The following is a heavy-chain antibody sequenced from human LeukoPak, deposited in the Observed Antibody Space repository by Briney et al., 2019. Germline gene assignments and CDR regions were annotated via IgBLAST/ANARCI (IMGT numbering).Heavy chain of an antibody. CDR3: ARDWELGPWFDP. Sequence: GRSLRLSCAASGFTFSSYGMHWVRQAPGKGLEWVAVIWYDGSNKYYADSVKGQFTISRDNSKNTLYLQMNSLRAEDTAVYYCARDWELGPWFDPWGQGTLVTVSS. CDR2: IWYDGSNK. J-gene: IGHJ5*02. V-gene: IGHV3-33*01. D-gene: IGHD1-26*01. CDR1: GFTFSSYG.